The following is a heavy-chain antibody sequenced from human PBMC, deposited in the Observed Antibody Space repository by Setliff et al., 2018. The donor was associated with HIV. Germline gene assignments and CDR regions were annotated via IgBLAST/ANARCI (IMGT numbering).Heavy chain of an antibody. CDR3: AKSCDVPSKPGPYYYSMDV. CDR1: GFTFSDYG. J-gene: IGHJ6*03. Sequence: GGSLRLSCAPSGFTFSDYGIHWVRQAPGKGLEWLTYIRYDASNQFYADSVKGRFTISRANSKNTPFLQLNSLRVDDTAVYYCAKSCDVPSKPGPYYYSMDVWGQGTTVTVSS. V-gene: IGHV3-30*02. CDR2: IRYDASNQ. D-gene: IGHD2-2*01.